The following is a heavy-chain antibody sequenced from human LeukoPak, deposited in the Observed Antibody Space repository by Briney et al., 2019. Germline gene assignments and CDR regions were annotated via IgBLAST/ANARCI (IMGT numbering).Heavy chain of an antibody. J-gene: IGHJ4*02. V-gene: IGHV4-34*01. Sequence: PSETLSLTCAVYGGSFSGYYWSWIRQPPGKGREWIGEINHSGSTNYNPSLKSRVTISVDTSKNQFSLKLSSVTAADTAVYYCARAPIVGARRDFDYWGQGTLVTVSS. CDR1: GGSFSGYY. D-gene: IGHD1-26*01. CDR2: INHSGST. CDR3: ARAPIVGARRDFDY.